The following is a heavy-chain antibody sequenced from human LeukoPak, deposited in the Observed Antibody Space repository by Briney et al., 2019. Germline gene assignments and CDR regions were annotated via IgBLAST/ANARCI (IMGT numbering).Heavy chain of an antibody. Sequence: GESLRISCKGSGYIFTTNWISWVRQLPGKGLEWMGTIDPSDSETNYSPSFQGHVTISADKSISTAYLQWSSVKASDTAMYYCARRAGSSGKFDPWGQGTQVIVSS. CDR1: GYIFTTNW. J-gene: IGHJ5*02. D-gene: IGHD6-19*01. CDR2: IDPSDSET. CDR3: ARRAGSSGKFDP. V-gene: IGHV5-10-1*01.